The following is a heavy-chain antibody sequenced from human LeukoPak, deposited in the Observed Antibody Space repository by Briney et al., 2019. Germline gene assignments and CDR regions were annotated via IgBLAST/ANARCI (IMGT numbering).Heavy chain of an antibody. V-gene: IGHV5-51*01. J-gene: IGHJ3*02. D-gene: IGHD2-2*01. Sequence: GESLKISCKGSGYSFTSYWIGWVRQMPGKGLEWMGIIYPGDSDTRYSPSFQGQVTISADKSISTAYLQWSSLKASDTAMYYCARGYCSSTSCSSLDIWGQGTMVTVSS. CDR2: IYPGDSDT. CDR1: GYSFTSYW. CDR3: ARGYCSSTSCSSLDI.